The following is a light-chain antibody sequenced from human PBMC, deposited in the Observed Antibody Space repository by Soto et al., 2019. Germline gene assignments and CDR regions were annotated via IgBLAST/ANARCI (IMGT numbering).Light chain of an antibody. CDR3: QHYVTWPLT. V-gene: IGKV3-15*01. CDR2: DTS. J-gene: IGKJ4*01. CDR1: QSVNSY. Sequence: EIVLTQSPATLSLSPGKRATLSCRASQSVNSYLAWYQQNPVQAPSLRIYDTSIRATGVPARFSGSRSGAESTLTISSLQSEDFAVYYCQHYVTWPLTFGGGTKVDIK.